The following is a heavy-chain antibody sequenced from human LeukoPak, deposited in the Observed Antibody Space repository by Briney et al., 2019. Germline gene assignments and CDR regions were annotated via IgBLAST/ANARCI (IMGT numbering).Heavy chain of an antibody. Sequence: ASVKVSCKASGYTFTSYGISWVRQAPGQGLEWMGWISAYNGNTNYAQKLQGRVTMTTDTSTSTAYMELRSLRSDDTAVYYCARGLRDSYSSSWERPQSAFDIWGQGTVVTVSS. CDR2: ISAYNGNT. J-gene: IGHJ3*02. V-gene: IGHV1-18*01. CDR3: ARGLRDSYSSSWERPQSAFDI. CDR1: GYTFTSYG. D-gene: IGHD6-13*01.